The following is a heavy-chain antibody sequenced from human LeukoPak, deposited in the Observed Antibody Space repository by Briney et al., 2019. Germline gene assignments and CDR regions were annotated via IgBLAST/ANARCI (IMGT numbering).Heavy chain of an antibody. D-gene: IGHD3-10*01. CDR1: GFTFSSYW. J-gene: IGHJ4*02. V-gene: IGHV3-74*01. CDR3: AREIYYYGSGSYYRPYDY. CDR2: INSDGSTA. Sequence: GGSLRLSYAASGFTFSSYWMHWVRQAPGKGLVWVSRINSDGSTASYADSVKGRFTISRDNAKNTLSLQMSSLRAEDTAVYYCAREIYYYGSGSYYRPYDYWGQGTLVTVSS.